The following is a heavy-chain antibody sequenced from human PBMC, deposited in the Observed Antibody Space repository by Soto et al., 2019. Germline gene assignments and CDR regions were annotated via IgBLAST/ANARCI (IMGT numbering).Heavy chain of an antibody. CDR3: ARENTKLVVPAAPFDY. CDR1: GFTFSSYS. J-gene: IGHJ4*02. V-gene: IGHV3-21*01. Sequence: EVQLVASGGGLVKPGGSLRLSCAASGFTFSSYSMNWVRQAPGKGLEWVSSISSSSSYIYYAASVKGRFTISRDNAKNSLYLQMNSLRAEDTAVYYWARENTKLVVPAAPFDYWGQGTLVTVSS. CDR2: ISSSSSYI. D-gene: IGHD2-2*01.